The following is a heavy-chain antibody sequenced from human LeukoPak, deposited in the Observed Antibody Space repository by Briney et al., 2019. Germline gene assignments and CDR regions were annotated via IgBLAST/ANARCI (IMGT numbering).Heavy chain of an antibody. CDR3: ARALGRYERYYFDH. J-gene: IGHJ4*02. D-gene: IGHD1-1*01. Sequence: SETLSLTCTVSGGSISSYYWSWIRQPPGKGLEWIGYIYYSGSTNYNPSLKSRVTISVDTSKNQFSLKLSSVTAADTAVYYCARALGRYERYYFDHWGQGTLVTVSS. CDR1: GGSISSYY. CDR2: IYYSGST. V-gene: IGHV4-59*01.